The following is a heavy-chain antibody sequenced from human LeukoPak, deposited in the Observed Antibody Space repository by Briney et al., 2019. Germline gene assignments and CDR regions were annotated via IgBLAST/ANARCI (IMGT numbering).Heavy chain of an antibody. CDR3: ARGDYGYCSSTSCPDAFDI. D-gene: IGHD2-2*01. CDR1: GFTFSSYS. Sequence: PGGSLRLPCAASGFTFSSYSMNWVRQAPGKGLEWVSSISSSSSYIYYADSVKGRFTISRDNAKNSLYLQMNSLRAEDTAVYYCARGDYGYCSSTSCPDAFDIWGQGTMVTVSS. J-gene: IGHJ3*02. CDR2: ISSSSSYI. V-gene: IGHV3-21*01.